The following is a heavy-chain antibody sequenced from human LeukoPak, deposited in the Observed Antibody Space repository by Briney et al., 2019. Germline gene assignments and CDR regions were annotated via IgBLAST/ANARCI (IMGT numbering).Heavy chain of an antibody. D-gene: IGHD3-3*01. Sequence: QSGGSLRLSCAASGFTFSSYGMPWVRQAPGKGMEWVALISYDGSNKYYADSVKGRITISRDNSKNTLFLQMNSLRTEDTAVYYCARDRRGYDFWSGGYYHYGMDVWGQGTTVTVSS. J-gene: IGHJ6*02. V-gene: IGHV3-30*03. CDR2: ISYDGSNK. CDR3: ARDRRGYDFWSGGYYHYGMDV. CDR1: GFTFSSYG.